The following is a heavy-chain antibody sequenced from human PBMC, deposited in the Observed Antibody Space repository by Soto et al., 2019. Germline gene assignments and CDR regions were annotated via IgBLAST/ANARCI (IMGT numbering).Heavy chain of an antibody. CDR1: GFTFSTYA. CDR3: AKGGYNYGFLFDC. V-gene: IGHV3-23*05. J-gene: IGHJ4*02. Sequence: EVQLLESGGGLVQPGGSLRLSCAASGFTFSTYAMSWVRQAPGKGLEWVSTIDNSGGITYYADSVKGRFTISRDNSKITLYLQMNRLRAEETAVYYCAKGGYNYGFLFDCWGQGTLVTVAS. D-gene: IGHD5-18*01. CDR2: IDNSGGIT.